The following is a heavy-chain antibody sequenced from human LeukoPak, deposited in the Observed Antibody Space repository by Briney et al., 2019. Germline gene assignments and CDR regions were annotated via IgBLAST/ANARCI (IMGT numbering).Heavy chain of an antibody. Sequence: PGGSLRLSCAASGFTFSSYDMSWVRQAPGKGLEWVSAISGTSGRTFYADSVKGRFTISRDNPKNTLYLQMDSLRVEDTAVYYCARGKLGSFDIWGQGTLVTVSS. J-gene: IGHJ3*02. D-gene: IGHD3-16*01. CDR3: ARGKLGSFDI. CDR2: ISGTSGRT. V-gene: IGHV3-23*01. CDR1: GFTFSSYD.